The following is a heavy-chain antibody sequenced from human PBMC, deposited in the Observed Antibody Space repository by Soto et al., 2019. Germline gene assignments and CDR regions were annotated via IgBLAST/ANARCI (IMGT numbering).Heavy chain of an antibody. Sequence: SETLSLTCTVSGGSIGSYYWSWIRQPPGKGLEWIGYIYYSGSTNYNPSLKSRVTISVDTSKNQFSLKLSSVTAADTAVYYCARDAYYYDSSGYPYGMDVRAQGTTVTVSS. CDR3: ARDAYYYDSSGYPYGMDV. J-gene: IGHJ6*02. V-gene: IGHV4-59*01. CDR2: IYYSGST. CDR1: GGSIGSYY. D-gene: IGHD3-22*01.